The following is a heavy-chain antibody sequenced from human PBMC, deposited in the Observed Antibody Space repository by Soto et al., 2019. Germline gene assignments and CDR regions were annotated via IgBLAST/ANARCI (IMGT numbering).Heavy chain of an antibody. V-gene: IGHV4-31*03. J-gene: IGHJ4*02. Sequence: QVQLQESGPGLVKPSQTLSLTCTVSGGSISSGGYYWSWIRQHPGKGLEWIGYIYYSGSTYYNPSRKSRVTISVDTSKNQFSLKLSSVTAADTAVYYCARDRMVRGRGVLGLGWGQGTLVTVSS. CDR2: IYYSGST. CDR3: ARDRMVRGRGVLGLG. D-gene: IGHD3-10*01. CDR1: GGSISSGGYY.